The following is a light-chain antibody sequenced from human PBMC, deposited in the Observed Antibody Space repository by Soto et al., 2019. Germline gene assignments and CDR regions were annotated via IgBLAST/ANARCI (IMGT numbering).Light chain of an antibody. Sequence: QLVLTQPASVSGSPGQSITISCTGTSGDIGGYNFVSWYQQHPGKAPKVIIYEVSNRPSGVSNRFSGSKSGNTASLTISGLRAEDEADYYCNSYTSTSARVFGGGTKVTVL. CDR3: NSYTSTSARV. J-gene: IGLJ3*02. V-gene: IGLV2-14*01. CDR1: SGDIGGYNF. CDR2: EVS.